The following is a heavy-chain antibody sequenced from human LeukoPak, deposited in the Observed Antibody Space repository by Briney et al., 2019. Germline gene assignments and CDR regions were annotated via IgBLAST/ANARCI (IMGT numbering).Heavy chain of an antibody. CDR2: INHSGST. V-gene: IGHV4-61*01. Sequence: PSETLSLTCTVSGGSVNSGSYYWNWIRQPPGKGLEWIGEINHSGSTNYNPSLKSRVTIPVDTSKNQFSLKLSSVTAADTAVYYCARGGRGYSYGYWGQGTLVTVSS. CDR3: ARGGRGYSYGY. J-gene: IGHJ4*02. CDR1: GGSVNSGSYY. D-gene: IGHD5-18*01.